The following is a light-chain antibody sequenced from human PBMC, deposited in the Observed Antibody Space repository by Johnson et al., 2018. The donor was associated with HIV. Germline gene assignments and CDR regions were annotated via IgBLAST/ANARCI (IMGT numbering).Light chain of an antibody. Sequence: QSVLTQPPSVSAAPGQKVTISCSGSSSNIGNNYVSWYQQFPGTAPKLLIYDNYKRPSGIPDRFSGSKSGTSATLGITGLQTGDEADYYCGTWDSSLSAYVIGTGTNVTVL. J-gene: IGLJ1*01. V-gene: IGLV1-51*01. CDR3: GTWDSSLSAYV. CDR1: SSNIGNNY. CDR2: DNY.